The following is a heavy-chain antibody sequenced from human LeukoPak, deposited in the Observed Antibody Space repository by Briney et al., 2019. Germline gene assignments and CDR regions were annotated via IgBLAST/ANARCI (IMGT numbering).Heavy chain of an antibody. D-gene: IGHD3-22*01. V-gene: IGHV4-39*07. CDR2: IYYSGST. CDR3: ARGYYSDSSGIFDY. CDR1: GGSISSSSYY. J-gene: IGHJ4*02. Sequence: SETLSLTCTVSGGSISSSSYYWGWIRQPPGKGLEWIGSIYYSGSTYYNPSLKSRVTISVDTSKNQFSLKLSSVTAADTAVYYCARGYYSDSSGIFDYWGQGTLVTVSS.